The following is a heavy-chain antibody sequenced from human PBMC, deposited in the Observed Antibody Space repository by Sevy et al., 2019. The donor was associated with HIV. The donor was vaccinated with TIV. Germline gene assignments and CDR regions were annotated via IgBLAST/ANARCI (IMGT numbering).Heavy chain of an antibody. V-gene: IGHV3-23*01. CDR3: AKPNWNFRADWFDT. CDR2: ISGSGGLT. D-gene: IGHD1-7*01. Sequence: GGCLRLSCTVTEFTSRAFAMSCVRQTPEKGLEWVSSISGSGGLTHYADSVKGRFTISRDKSQGTVYLQMNSLAVDDTAVYYCAKPNWNFRADWFDTWGQGTLVTVSS. J-gene: IGHJ5*02. CDR1: EFTSRAFA.